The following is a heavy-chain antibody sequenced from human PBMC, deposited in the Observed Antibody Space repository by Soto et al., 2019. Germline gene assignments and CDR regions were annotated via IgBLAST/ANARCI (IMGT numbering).Heavy chain of an antibody. D-gene: IGHD3-3*01. Sequence: SLTCTVSGGSISSSSYYWGWIRQPPGKGLEWIGSIYYSGSTYYNPSLKSRVTISVDTSKNQFSLKLSSVTAADTAVYYCARRGVYTIFGVVIPREDYYYYYGMDVWGQGTTVTVSS. CDR2: IYYSGST. CDR1: GGSISSSSYY. J-gene: IGHJ6*02. CDR3: ARRGVYTIFGVVIPREDYYYYYGMDV. V-gene: IGHV4-39*01.